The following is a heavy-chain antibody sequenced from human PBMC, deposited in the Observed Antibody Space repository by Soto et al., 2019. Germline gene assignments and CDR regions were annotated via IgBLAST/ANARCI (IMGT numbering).Heavy chain of an antibody. Sequence: GGSLRLSCAASGFTFSSYAMSWVRQAPGKGLEWVSAISGSGGSTYYADSVKGRFTISRDNSKNTLYLQMNSLRAEDTAVYYCAKDLNGLAARPYNWFDPWGQGTLVTVSS. CDR2: ISGSGGST. CDR1: GFTFSSYA. J-gene: IGHJ5*02. V-gene: IGHV3-23*01. D-gene: IGHD6-6*01. CDR3: AKDLNGLAARPYNWFDP.